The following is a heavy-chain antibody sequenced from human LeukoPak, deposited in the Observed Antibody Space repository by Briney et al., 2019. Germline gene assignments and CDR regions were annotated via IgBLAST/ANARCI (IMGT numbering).Heavy chain of an antibody. V-gene: IGHV1-18*01. CDR3: AAIRTGYCSSTSCYGDCCWFDP. D-gene: IGHD2-2*01. CDR2: ISTYNGNT. J-gene: IGHJ5*02. Sequence: ASVKVSCKASGYTFTRFGISWVRQAPGQGLEWMGWISTYNGNTNYAQRLQGRVTMTTDTSTSTAYMELSSLRSEDTAVYYCAAIRTGYCSSTSCYGDCCWFDPWGQGTLVTVSS. CDR1: GYTFTRFG.